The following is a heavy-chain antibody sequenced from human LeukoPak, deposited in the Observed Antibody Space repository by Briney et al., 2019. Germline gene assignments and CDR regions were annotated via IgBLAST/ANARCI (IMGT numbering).Heavy chain of an antibody. J-gene: IGHJ3*02. D-gene: IGHD3-22*01. CDR2: FDPEDGET. CDR3: APSSGYYNYDAFDI. Sequence: VASVKVSCKVSGYTLTELSMHWVRQAPGKGLEWMGGFDPEDGETIYAQKFQGRVTMTEDTSTDTAYMELSSLRSEDTAVYYCAPSSGYYNYDAFDIWGQGTMVTVSS. V-gene: IGHV1-24*01. CDR1: GYTLTELS.